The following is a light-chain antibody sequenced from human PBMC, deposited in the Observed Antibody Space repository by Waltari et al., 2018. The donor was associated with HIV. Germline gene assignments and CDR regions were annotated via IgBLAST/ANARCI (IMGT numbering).Light chain of an antibody. CDR2: GAS. J-gene: IGKJ1*01. CDR1: QSVSSN. CDR3: QQYNNWPQT. Sequence: ETMMTQSPATLSVSPGERATLPCRASQSVSSNLAWYQQKPGQAPRLLIYGASTRATAIPARVSGSGSGTDFTLTISSLHSEDIAIYYCQQYNNWPQTFGQGTKVEIK. V-gene: IGKV3-15*01.